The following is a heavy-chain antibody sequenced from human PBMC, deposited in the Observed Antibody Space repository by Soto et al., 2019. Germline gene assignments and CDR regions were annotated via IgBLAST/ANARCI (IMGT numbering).Heavy chain of an antibody. J-gene: IGHJ3*02. D-gene: IGHD4-17*01. V-gene: IGHV3-9*01. CDR2: ISWNSGSI. Sequence: EVQLVESGGGLVQPGRSLRLSCAASGFTFDDYAMHWVRQAPGKGLEWVSGISWNSGSIGYADSVKGRFTISRDNAKSSLYLQMNSLRAEDTALYYCAKWDDYGDRKEAFDIWGQGTMVTVSS. CDR1: GFTFDDYA. CDR3: AKWDDYGDRKEAFDI.